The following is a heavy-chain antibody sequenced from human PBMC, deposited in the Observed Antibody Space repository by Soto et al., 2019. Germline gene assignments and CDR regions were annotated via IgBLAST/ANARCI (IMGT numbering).Heavy chain of an antibody. CDR3: ARHGGLYYDSSGSVDY. Sequence: PGGSLRLSCAASGFTFSSYAMNWVRQAPGKGLEWVSAISGSGGTTNYADSVKGQVTISADKSISTAYLQWSSLKASDTAMYYCARHGGLYYDSSGSVDYWGQGTLVTVSS. D-gene: IGHD3-22*01. CDR2: ISGSGGTT. J-gene: IGHJ4*02. CDR1: GFTFSSYA. V-gene: IGHV3-23*01.